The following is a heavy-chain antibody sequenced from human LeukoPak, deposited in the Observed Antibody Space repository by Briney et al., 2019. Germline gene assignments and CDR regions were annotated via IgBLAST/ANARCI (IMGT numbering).Heavy chain of an antibody. CDR1: VFTFDDYA. D-gene: IGHD5-24*01. CDR3: ARETPRRGETRDGYR. J-gene: IGHJ4*02. V-gene: IGHV3-9*01. CDR2: ISWNSGSI. Sequence: PGRSLRLSCAASVFTFDDYAMHWVRQAPGKGLEWVSGISWNSGSIGYADSVKGRFTISRDNPKNLLFLQINSLRVEDTAVYYCARETPRRGETRDGYRWGQGTLVTVSS.